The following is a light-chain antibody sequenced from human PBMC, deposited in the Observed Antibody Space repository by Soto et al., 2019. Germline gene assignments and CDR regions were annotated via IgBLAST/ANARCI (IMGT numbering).Light chain of an antibody. J-gene: IGKJ4*01. V-gene: IGKV1-12*01. CDR1: ENINSW. CDR3: QQANSFPLT. CDR2: AAS. Sequence: DIQMTQSPSSVSASVGDRVTITCRASENINSWLAGYQQKPGKAPKLLIYAASSLQSGVPSRFSGSGSGTDFTLTISSLQPEDFAAYYCQQANSFPLTFGGGTKVEIK.